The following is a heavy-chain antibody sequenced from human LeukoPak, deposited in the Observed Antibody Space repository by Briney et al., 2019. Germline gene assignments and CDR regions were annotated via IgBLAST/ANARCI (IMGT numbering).Heavy chain of an antibody. D-gene: IGHD1-26*01. CDR2: IYPGDSDT. J-gene: IGHJ6*03. Sequence: GESLKISCKGSGYSFTSYWIGWVRQMPGKGLEWMGIIYPGDSDTRYSPSFKGQVTISADKSISTAYLQWSSLKASDTAMYYCARRSSGSYSVGGYYYYMDVWGKGTTVTVSS. V-gene: IGHV5-51*01. CDR3: ARRSSGSYSVGGYYYYMDV. CDR1: GYSFTSYW.